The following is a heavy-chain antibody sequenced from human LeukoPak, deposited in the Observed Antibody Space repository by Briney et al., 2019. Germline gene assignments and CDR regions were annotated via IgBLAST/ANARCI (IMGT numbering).Heavy chain of an antibody. D-gene: IGHD5-12*01. V-gene: IGHV4-38-2*02. CDR1: GYSISSGYY. Sequence: PSETLSLTCTVSGYSISSGYYWGWIRQPPGKGLEWIGSIYHSGSTYYNPSLKSRVTISVDTSKNQFSLKLSSVTAADTAVYYCARGSIVASEGWFDPWGQGTLVTVSS. CDR2: IYHSGST. J-gene: IGHJ5*02. CDR3: ARGSIVASEGWFDP.